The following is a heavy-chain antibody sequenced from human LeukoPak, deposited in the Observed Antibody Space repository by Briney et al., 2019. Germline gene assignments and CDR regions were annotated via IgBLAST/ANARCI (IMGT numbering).Heavy chain of an antibody. CDR1: GFTFSRYW. D-gene: IGHD1-26*01. J-gene: IGHJ4*02. CDR3: TRDTGGSGSYPDY. Sequence: GGSLRLTCAASGFTFSRYWMTWARQTPGKGLEWVANVKQDETEKYYWDSVSGRFTISRDNAKNSLYLQMNSLRAEDTGFYYCTRDTGGSGSYPDYWGQGTLVTVSS. V-gene: IGHV3-7*01. CDR2: VKQDETEK.